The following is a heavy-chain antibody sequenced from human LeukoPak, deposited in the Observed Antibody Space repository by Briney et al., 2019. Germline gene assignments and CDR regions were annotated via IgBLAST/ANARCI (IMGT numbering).Heavy chain of an antibody. CDR2: IIPIFGTA. CDR3: ARSGIAAAGNWFDP. V-gene: IGHV1-69*06. D-gene: IGHD6-13*01. CDR1: GGTFSSYA. Sequence: GASVKVSFKASGGTFSSYAISWVRQAPGRGLEWMGGIIPIFGTANYAQKFQGRVTITADKSTSTAYMELSSLRSEDTAVYYCARSGIAAAGNWFDPWGQGTLVTVSS. J-gene: IGHJ5*02.